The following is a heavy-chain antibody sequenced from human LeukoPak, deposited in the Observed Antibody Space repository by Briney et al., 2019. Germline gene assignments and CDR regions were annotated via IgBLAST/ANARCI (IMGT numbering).Heavy chain of an antibody. D-gene: IGHD1-26*01. Sequence: ASVKVSCKASGYTFTSFGISWVRQAPGQGLEWMGWISPYNGNTNYAQKLQGRVTMTTDTSTSTAYMELRSLRSDDTAVYYCATERWELLGTDYWGQGTLVTVSS. V-gene: IGHV1-18*01. J-gene: IGHJ4*02. CDR1: GYTFTSFG. CDR3: ATERWELLGTDY. CDR2: ISPYNGNT.